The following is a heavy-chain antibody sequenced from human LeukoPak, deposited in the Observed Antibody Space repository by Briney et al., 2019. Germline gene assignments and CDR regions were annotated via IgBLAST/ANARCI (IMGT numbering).Heavy chain of an antibody. CDR2: WRYDGSP. CDR3: VVTQKGLAFDY. Sequence: SETLSLTCAVSGGSISGRYWSWIRQPPGKGLEWIANWRYDGSPNYTPSLESRATISLDTSKNQFSLRLTSVTAADTAVYYCVVTQKGLAFDYWGQRILVTVSS. D-gene: IGHD2-21*02. CDR1: GGSISGRY. J-gene: IGHJ4*02. V-gene: IGHV4-59*08.